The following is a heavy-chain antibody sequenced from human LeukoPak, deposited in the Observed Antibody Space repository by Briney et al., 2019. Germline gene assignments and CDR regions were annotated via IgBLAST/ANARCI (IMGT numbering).Heavy chain of an antibody. Sequence: PSETLSLTCAVSGYSISSGYYWGWIRQPPGKGLEWIGSIYHSGSTYYNPSLKSRVTISVDTSKNQFSLKLSSVTAADTAVYYCARAESYSSRWFDYWGQGTLVTVSS. D-gene: IGHD6-13*01. CDR2: IYHSGST. CDR3: ARAESYSSRWFDY. J-gene: IGHJ4*02. CDR1: GYSISSGYY. V-gene: IGHV4-38-2*01.